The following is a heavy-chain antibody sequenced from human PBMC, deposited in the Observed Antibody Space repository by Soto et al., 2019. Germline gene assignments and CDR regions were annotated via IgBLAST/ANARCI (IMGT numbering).Heavy chain of an antibody. D-gene: IGHD4-17*01. V-gene: IGHV3-7*01. CDR1: GFTFSSYW. CDR2: IKQDGSEK. CDR3: ARDLGYGDYDANDY. J-gene: IGHJ4*02. Sequence: PGGSLRLSCAASGFTFSSYWMSWVRQAPGKGLEWVANIKQDGSEKYYVDSVKGRFTISRDNAKNSLYLQMNSLRAEDTAVYYCARDLGYGDYDANDYWGQGTLVTVSS.